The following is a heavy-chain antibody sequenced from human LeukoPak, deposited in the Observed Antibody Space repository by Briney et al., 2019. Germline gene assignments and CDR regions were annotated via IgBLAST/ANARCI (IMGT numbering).Heavy chain of an antibody. J-gene: IGHJ4*02. D-gene: IGHD3-16*01. CDR3: ARGSLIRD. Sequence: AGGSLRLSCAASGFTVISDYMSWVRHAPGKGLQWVSAIYSGDTTYYADSVRGRFIISRDNSKNTLYLHMNDLRAEDTAVYYCARGSLIRDWGQGTLVTVSS. CDR2: IYSGDTT. V-gene: IGHV3-66*01. CDR1: GFTVISDY.